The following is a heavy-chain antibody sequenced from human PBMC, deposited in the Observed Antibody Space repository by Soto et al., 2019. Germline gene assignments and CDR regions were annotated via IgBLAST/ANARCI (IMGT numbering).Heavy chain of an antibody. CDR2: IYSDATT. J-gene: IGHJ4*02. CDR3: ARSRRVGISALDY. CDR1: GFTVSSNY. V-gene: IGHV3-66*01. Sequence: EVQLVGSGGGLVQPGGSLRLSCAASGFTVSSNYMSWVRQAPGKGLEWVSLIYSDATTYYADSVKGRFTISRDSSKNTRYLQMNSLRAEDTAVYYCARSRRVGISALDYWGQGTLVTVSS. D-gene: IGHD1-26*01.